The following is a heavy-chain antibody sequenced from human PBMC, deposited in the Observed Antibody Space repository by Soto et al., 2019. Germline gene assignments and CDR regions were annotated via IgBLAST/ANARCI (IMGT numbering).Heavy chain of an antibody. CDR1: GGSISPNY. D-gene: IGHD3-22*01. V-gene: IGHV4-59*08. Sequence: SETLSLTCTVSGGSISPNYWSWMRQPPGKGLEWIGYIYYSGTTTNNPSLNSRVAISIDTSKNQFSLTLSSVTAADTAVYYCARLGAYYQPLAPWGQGILVTVSS. J-gene: IGHJ5*02. CDR3: ARLGAYYQPLAP. CDR2: IYYSGTT.